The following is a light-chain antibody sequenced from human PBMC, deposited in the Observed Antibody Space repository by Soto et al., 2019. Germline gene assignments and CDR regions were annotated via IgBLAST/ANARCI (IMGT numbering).Light chain of an antibody. CDR3: SSKTSTTTVV. CDR1: SSDIGAYNY. CDR2: EVS. Sequence: QSALTRPASVSGSPGQSITISCTGTSSDIGAYNYVSWYQHHPGKAPKLMIYEVSNRPSGLSNRFSGSKSGNTASLTISGLQAEDEADYYCSSKTSTTTVVFGGGTKLTVL. V-gene: IGLV2-14*01. J-gene: IGLJ3*02.